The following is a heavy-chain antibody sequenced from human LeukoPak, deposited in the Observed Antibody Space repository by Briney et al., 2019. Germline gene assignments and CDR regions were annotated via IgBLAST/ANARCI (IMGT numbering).Heavy chain of an antibody. J-gene: IGHJ4*02. CDR1: GGSISSYC. D-gene: IGHD6-13*01. V-gene: IGHV4-59*08. Sequence: SETLSLTCTVSGGSISSYCWSWIRQPPGKGLEWIGYIYYSGSTNYNPSLKSRVTISVDTSKNQFSLKLSSVTAADTAVYYCARHYSSSWYVRYFDYWGQGTLVTVSS. CDR2: IYYSGST. CDR3: ARHYSSSWYVRYFDY.